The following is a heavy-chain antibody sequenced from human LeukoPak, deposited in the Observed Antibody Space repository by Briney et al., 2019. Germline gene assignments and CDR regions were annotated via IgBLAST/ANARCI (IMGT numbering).Heavy chain of an antibody. V-gene: IGHV3-23*01. CDR2: ISGNGGST. D-gene: IGHD4-11*01. Sequence: PGGSLRLSCAASGFTFSTYAMSWVRQAPGKGLEWVSTISGNGGSTYYADSVKGRFTISRDNSKNTLYLQINSLRAEDTAVYYCASGLNTVPLLGFDPWGQGTLVTVSS. J-gene: IGHJ5*02. CDR1: GFTFSTYA. CDR3: ASGLNTVPLLGFDP.